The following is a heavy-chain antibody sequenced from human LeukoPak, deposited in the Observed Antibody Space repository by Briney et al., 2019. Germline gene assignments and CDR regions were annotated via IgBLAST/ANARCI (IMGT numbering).Heavy chain of an antibody. D-gene: IGHD2-8*01. Sequence: PSETLSLTCAVSGGSISSSNWWSWVRQPPGKGLEWIGEIFHGGSTNYNPSLMSRVTVSVDKSKNQFSLNLISVTAADTAVYYCARVSGYCPDGVCRFDFWGQGTLVTVSS. V-gene: IGHV4-4*02. CDR3: ARVSGYCPDGVCRFDF. CDR1: GGSISSSNW. J-gene: IGHJ4*02. CDR2: IFHGGST.